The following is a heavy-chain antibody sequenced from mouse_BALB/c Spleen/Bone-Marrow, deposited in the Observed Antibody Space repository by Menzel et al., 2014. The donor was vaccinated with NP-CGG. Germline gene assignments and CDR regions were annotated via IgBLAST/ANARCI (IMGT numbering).Heavy chain of an antibody. CDR3: ARLSYYGRFAY. D-gene: IGHD1-1*01. CDR2: INPDSSTI. CDR1: GFDFSRYW. J-gene: IGHJ3*01. Sequence: EVILVEPGGGLVQPGGSLKLSCAASGFDFSRYWMSWVRQAPGKGLEWIGEINPDSSTINYTPSLKDKFIISRDNAKNTLYLQMSKVRSEDTALYYCARLSYYGRFAYWGQGTLVTVSA. V-gene: IGHV4-1*02.